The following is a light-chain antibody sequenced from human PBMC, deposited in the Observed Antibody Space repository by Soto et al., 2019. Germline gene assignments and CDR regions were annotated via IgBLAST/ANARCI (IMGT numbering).Light chain of an antibody. CDR2: AVS. V-gene: IGLV2-8*01. J-gene: IGLJ2*01. Sequence: QSVLTQPPSASGSPGQSVTISCTGTSSDVGGYNYVSWYQQHPGKAPKLMIYAVSERPSGVPDRFSGSKSGNTASLTVSGLPAEDEADYYCSSRAGNNVVFGGGTKLTVL. CDR3: SSRAGNNVV. CDR1: SSDVGGYNY.